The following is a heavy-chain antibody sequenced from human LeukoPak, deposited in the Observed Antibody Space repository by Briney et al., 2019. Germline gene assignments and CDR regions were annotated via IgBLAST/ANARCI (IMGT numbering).Heavy chain of an antibody. CDR2: IWYDGSNK. J-gene: IGHJ6*02. CDR1: GFTFNTYA. V-gene: IGHV3-33*01. D-gene: IGHD6-13*01. CDR3: AGDVAAAGSASPHGMDV. Sequence: GGSLRLSCAASGFTFNTYAMHWVRQAPGKGLEWVAVIWYDGSNKYYADSVKGRFTISRDNSMTTLYLQMNSLTAEDTAVYYCAGDVAAAGSASPHGMDVWGQGTTVTVSS.